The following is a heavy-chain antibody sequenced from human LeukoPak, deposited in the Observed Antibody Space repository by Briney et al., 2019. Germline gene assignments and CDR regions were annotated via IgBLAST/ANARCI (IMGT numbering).Heavy chain of an antibody. J-gene: IGHJ3*02. V-gene: IGHV3-7*01. Sequence: GGSLRLSCAASGFTFSSYWMSWVRQAPGKGLEWVANIKQDESEKYYVDSVKGRFTISRDNAKNSLYLQMNSVRAKDTAVYYCARGGGGNYYDSSGYYDMDIWGQGTMVTVSS. CDR3: ARGGGGNYYDSSGYYDMDI. CDR2: IKQDESEK. CDR1: GFTFSSYW. D-gene: IGHD3-22*01.